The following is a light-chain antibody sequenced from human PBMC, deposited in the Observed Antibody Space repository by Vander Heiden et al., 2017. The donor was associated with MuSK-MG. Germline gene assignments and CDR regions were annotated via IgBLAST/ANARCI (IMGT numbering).Light chain of an antibody. V-gene: IGKV3-15*01. CDR1: HTVNNH. Sequence: ERVMTQSPATLSVSPGERATLSCRASHTVNNHLAWYQQKPGQAPRLLIYDATTRVTGIPPRFSGSGSGTDFTLTISSLRSEDSAVYCCHQYDNWPLTFGGGTKVQIK. CDR3: HQYDNWPLT. J-gene: IGKJ4*01. CDR2: DAT.